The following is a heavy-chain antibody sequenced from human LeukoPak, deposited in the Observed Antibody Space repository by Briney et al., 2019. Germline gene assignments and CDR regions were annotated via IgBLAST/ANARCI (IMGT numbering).Heavy chain of an antibody. J-gene: IGHJ4*02. CDR2: IYPGNSDT. CDR1: GYSFTTYW. D-gene: IGHD3-10*01. CDR3: ARLGTYWSNYYFEY. Sequence: GESLKISCQGSGYSFTTYWIGWVRQMPGKGLECMGIIYPGNSDTRYSPSFQGQVTISADKSINTAYLQWSSLKASDTAMYYCARLGTYWSNYYFEYWGQGTLVTVSS. V-gene: IGHV5-51*01.